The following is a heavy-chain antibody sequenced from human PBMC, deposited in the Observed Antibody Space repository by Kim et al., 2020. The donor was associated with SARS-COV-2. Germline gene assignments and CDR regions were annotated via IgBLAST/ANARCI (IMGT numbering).Heavy chain of an antibody. Sequence: ASVKVSCKASRSTFINNYIHWVRQAPGQGLEWMGWISPNSGDTIYAEKFQGRVAMTRDTSISTAYMELTRLTSDDTAIYYCARYVVRGDYYFDSWGQGTL. J-gene: IGHJ4*02. D-gene: IGHD3-10*01. CDR3: ARYVVRGDYYFDS. CDR2: ISPNSGDT. CDR1: RSTFINNY. V-gene: IGHV1-2*02.